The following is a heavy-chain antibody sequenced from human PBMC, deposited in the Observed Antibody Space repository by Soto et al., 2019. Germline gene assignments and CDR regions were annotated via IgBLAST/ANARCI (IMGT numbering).Heavy chain of an antibody. CDR3: ARDIVTEYGDAFDI. J-gene: IGHJ3*02. CDR1: GYTFTSYG. CDR2: ISAYSGNT. D-gene: IGHD3-16*02. V-gene: IGHV1-18*04. Sequence: ASVKVSCKASGYTFTSYGISWVRQAPGQGLEWMGWISAYSGNTNYAQKLQGRVTMTTXTXXXXAXMXLXXXXSDXTAVYYCARDIVTEYGDAFDIWGQGTMVTVSS.